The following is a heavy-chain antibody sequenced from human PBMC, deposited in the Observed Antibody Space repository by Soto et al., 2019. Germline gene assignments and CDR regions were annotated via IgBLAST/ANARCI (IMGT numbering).Heavy chain of an antibody. J-gene: IGHJ4*02. CDR2: INHSGST. D-gene: IGHD3-22*01. CDR3: ASSTFFPDSRGYHFKNLDS. Sequence: PSETLSLTCAVYGGSFSGYYWSWIRQPPGKGLEWIGEINHSGSTNYNPSLKSRVTISVDTSKNQFSLTLTSVTAADTAMYYCASSTFFPDSRGYHFKNLDSWGQGTLVTVSS. CDR1: GGSFSGYY. V-gene: IGHV4-34*01.